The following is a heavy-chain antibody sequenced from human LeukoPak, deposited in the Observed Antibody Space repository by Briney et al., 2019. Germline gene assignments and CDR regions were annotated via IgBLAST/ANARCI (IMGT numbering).Heavy chain of an antibody. V-gene: IGHV4-61*02. CDR2: IYTSGST. CDR3: ARDVRWGMWELPPDAFDI. J-gene: IGHJ3*02. D-gene: IGHD1-26*01. Sequence: SETLSLTCTVSGGSISSGGYYWSWLRQPAGKGLEWIGRIYTSGSTNYNPSLKSRVTMSVDTSKNQFSLKLSSVTAADTAVYYCARDVRWGMWELPPDAFDIWGQGTMVTVSS. CDR1: GGSISSGGYY.